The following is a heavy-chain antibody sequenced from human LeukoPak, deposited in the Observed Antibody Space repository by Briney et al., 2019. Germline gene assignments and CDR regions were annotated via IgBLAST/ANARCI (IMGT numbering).Heavy chain of an antibody. Sequence: PGGSLRLSCAASGFTFSSYGMHWVRQAPGKGLEGVAFIRYDGSNKYYADSVKGRFTISRDSFKNTLYLQMNSLRPEDTAVYYCAKEGDYYGSGSYRDGFDIWGQGTRATVSS. D-gene: IGHD3-10*01. CDR3: AKEGDYYGSGSYRDGFDI. CDR1: GFTFSSYG. CDR2: IRYDGSNK. V-gene: IGHV3-30*02. J-gene: IGHJ3*02.